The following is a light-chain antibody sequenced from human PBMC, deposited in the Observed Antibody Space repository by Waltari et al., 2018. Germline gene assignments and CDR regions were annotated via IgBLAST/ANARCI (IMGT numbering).Light chain of an antibody. CDR3: CSYAGSTTFWV. Sequence: QSALTQPASVSGSPGQSITISCTGTSSDVGNYNLVSWYQQHPGTAPKLMIYEVNVRPSGVSNRFSGSKSGNTASLTISGLQPEDEADYYCCSYAGSTTFWVFGTGTKVTVL. J-gene: IGLJ1*01. CDR1: SSDVGNYNL. V-gene: IGLV2-23*02. CDR2: EVN.